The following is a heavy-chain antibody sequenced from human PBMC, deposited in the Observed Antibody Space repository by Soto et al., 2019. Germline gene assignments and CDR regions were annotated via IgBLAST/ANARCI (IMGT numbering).Heavy chain of an antibody. V-gene: IGHV3-30*18. J-gene: IGHJ6*02. D-gene: IGHD2-15*01. CDR2: ISYDGSNK. Sequence: GGSLRLSCAASGFTFSSDGMHWVRQAPGKGLVGVAVISYDGSNKYYADSEKGLFTISRDNSKNTLHLQMNSLRAEDTAVYYGTKHRNFRIYYSHGIEAWGQGTTVAVSS. CDR3: TKHRNFRIYYSHGIEA. CDR1: GFTFSSDG.